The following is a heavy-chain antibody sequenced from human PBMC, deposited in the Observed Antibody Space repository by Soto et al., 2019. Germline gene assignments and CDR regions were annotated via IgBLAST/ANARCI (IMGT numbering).Heavy chain of an antibody. CDR2: ISSSGNII. D-gene: IGHD3-22*01. CDR1: GFTFSDYY. Sequence: GGSLRLSCAGSGFTFSDYYMSWIRQAPGKGLEWVSYISSSGNIIYYADSVKGRFTISRDNAKNSLYLQMNSLRAEDTAVYYCARDLGYYASDGYFDYWGQGTLVTISS. CDR3: ARDLGYYASDGYFDY. V-gene: IGHV3-11*01. J-gene: IGHJ4*02.